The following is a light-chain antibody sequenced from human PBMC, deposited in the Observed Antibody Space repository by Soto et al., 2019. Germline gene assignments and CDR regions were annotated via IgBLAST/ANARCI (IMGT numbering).Light chain of an antibody. J-gene: IGLJ3*02. Sequence: QSALTQPASVSGSPGQSITISCTGTSSDVGGYNYVSWYQQHPGKAPKLMIYEVSNRPSGVSNRFSGSKSGNTASLTISGPQAEDGADYYCSSYTSRTTHWVFGGGTKLTAL. CDR2: EVS. CDR1: SSDVGGYNY. CDR3: SSYTSRTTHWV. V-gene: IGLV2-14*01.